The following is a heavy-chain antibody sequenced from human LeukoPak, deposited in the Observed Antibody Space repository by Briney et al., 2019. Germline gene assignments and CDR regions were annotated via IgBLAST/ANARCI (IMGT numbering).Heavy chain of an antibody. CDR2: IYYSGST. CDR3: ARGRGTTSSTFDY. CDR1: GGSISSSSYY. V-gene: IGHV4-39*01. Sequence: SETLSLTCTVSGGSISSSSYYWGWIRQPPGKGLEWIGSIYYSGSTYYNPSLKSRVTISVDTSKNQFSLKLSSVTASDTAVYYCARGRGTTSSTFDYWGQGTLVTVSS. J-gene: IGHJ4*02. D-gene: IGHD1-14*01.